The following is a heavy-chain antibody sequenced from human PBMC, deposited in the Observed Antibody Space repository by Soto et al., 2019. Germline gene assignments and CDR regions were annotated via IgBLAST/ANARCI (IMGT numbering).Heavy chain of an antibody. CDR1: GDSISSRIYY. D-gene: IGHD6-19*01. CDR2: IYYSGTT. CDR3: ARLKAVVGTLEYYFDY. Sequence: SETLSLTCTVSGDSISSRIYYWGWIRQPPGKGLEWIGNIYYSGTTRYNPSLESRVTISVDTSKNQFSLKLTSVTAADTAVYYCARLKAVVGTLEYYFDYWGQGTLVTVPQ. V-gene: IGHV4-39*01. J-gene: IGHJ4*02.